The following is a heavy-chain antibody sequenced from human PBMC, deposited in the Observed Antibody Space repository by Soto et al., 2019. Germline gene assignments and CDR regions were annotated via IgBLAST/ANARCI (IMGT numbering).Heavy chain of an antibody. Sequence: QVQLQESGPGLVKPSETLSLTCTVSGGSISSYYWSWIRQPPGKGLEWIGYIYYSGSTNYNPSLTSRVTISVDTSKNQFSLKLSSVTAADTAVYYCATAVAVAQRGVWDYWGQGTLVTVSS. V-gene: IGHV4-59*01. CDR3: ATAVAVAQRGVWDY. CDR2: IYYSGST. J-gene: IGHJ4*02. D-gene: IGHD6-19*01. CDR1: GGSISSYY.